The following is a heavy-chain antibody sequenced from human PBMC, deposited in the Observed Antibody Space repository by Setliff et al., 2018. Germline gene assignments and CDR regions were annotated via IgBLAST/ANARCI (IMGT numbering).Heavy chain of an antibody. CDR3: ARTCSGSGCYAGLES. D-gene: IGHD2-15*01. J-gene: IGHJ4*02. V-gene: IGHV3-23*01. CDR2: VSGSGMTR. Sequence: GGSLRLSCVASALAWVRQAPGKGLQWVSSVSGSGMTRDYTDSVKGRFTISRDNSQNTLYLQMNSLRPEDTAVYYCARTCSGSGCYAGLESWGQGTPVTVSS. CDR1: A.